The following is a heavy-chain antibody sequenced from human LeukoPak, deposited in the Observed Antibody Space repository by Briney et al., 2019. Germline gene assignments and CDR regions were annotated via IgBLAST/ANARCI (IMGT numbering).Heavy chain of an antibody. CDR1: GFTFSSYG. J-gene: IGHJ4*02. Sequence: GGSLRLSCAASGFTFSSYGMHWVRQAPGKGLEWVAFIRYDGGNKYYADSVKGRFTISRDNSKNTLYLQMNSLRAEDTAVYYCAKDLDVVPAAIDYWGQGTLVTVSS. D-gene: IGHD2-2*01. CDR3: AKDLDVVPAAIDY. V-gene: IGHV3-30*02. CDR2: IRYDGGNK.